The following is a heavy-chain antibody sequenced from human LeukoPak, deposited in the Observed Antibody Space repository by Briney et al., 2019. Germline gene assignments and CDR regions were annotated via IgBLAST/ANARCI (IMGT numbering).Heavy chain of an antibody. CDR2: ISWNSGSI. CDR1: GFTFDDYA. Sequence: GGSLRLSCAASGFTFDDYAMHWVRQAPGKGLEWVSGISWNSGSIGYADSVKGRFTISRDNSKNTLYLQMNSLRAEDTAVYYCAKDRCSSTTCYNFDYWGQGTLVAVSS. V-gene: IGHV3-9*01. CDR3: AKDRCSSTTCYNFDY. J-gene: IGHJ4*02. D-gene: IGHD2-2*02.